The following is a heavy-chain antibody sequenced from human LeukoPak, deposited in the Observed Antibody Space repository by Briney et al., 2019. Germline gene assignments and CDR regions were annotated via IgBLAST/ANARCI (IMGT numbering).Heavy chain of an antibody. CDR3: AREFRYYGDLHY. CDR2: ISAYNGNT. D-gene: IGHD4-17*01. J-gene: IGHJ4*02. CDR1: GYTFTSYV. V-gene: IGHV1-18*04. Sequence: VASVKVSCKASGYTFTSYVISWVRQAPGQGLEWMGWISAYNGNTNYAQKLQGRVTMTTDTSTSTAYMELRSMRSDDTAVYYCAREFRYYGDLHYWGQGTLVTVSS.